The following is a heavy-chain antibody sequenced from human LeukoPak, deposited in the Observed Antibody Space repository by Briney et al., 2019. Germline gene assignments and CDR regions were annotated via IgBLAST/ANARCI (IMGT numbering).Heavy chain of an antibody. CDR2: ISSTSAYI. V-gene: IGHV3-21*01. Sequence: GGSLRLSCAGSGFALKSYSLSWVRQAPGKGLEWVSSISSTSAYIYYADSVKGRFTISRDNVDNFVYSQMNSLGAEDTAVYYCARVAVSGPTGWFDSWGQGTLVIVSS. CDR1: GFALKSYS. D-gene: IGHD2-8*02. J-gene: IGHJ5*01. CDR3: ARVAVSGPTGWFDS.